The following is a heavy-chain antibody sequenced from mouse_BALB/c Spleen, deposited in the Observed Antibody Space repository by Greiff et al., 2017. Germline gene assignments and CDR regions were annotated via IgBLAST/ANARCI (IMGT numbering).Heavy chain of an antibody. J-gene: IGHJ4*01. V-gene: IGHV1-55*01. CDR2: IYPGSGST. D-gene: IGHD2-4*01. CDR1: GYNFTSYW. Sequence: QVQLQQSGAELVKPGTSVKLSCKASGYNFTSYWINWVKLRPGQGLEWIGDIYPGSGSTNYNEKFKSKATLTVDTSSSTAYMQLSSLASEDSALYYCARRDYDYDENAMDYWGQGTSVTDSS. CDR3: ARRDYDYDENAMDY.